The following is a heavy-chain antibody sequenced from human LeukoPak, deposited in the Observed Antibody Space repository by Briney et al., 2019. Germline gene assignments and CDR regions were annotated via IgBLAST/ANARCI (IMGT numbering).Heavy chain of an antibody. CDR1: GYTFTGYY. D-gene: IGHD3-9*01. CDR3: ASRSTDFYDILTGLPTGY. Sequence: ASVEASCKASGYTFTGYYMHWVRQAPGQGLEWMGWINPNSGGTNYAQKFQGRVTMTRDTSISTAYMELSRLRSDDTAVYYCASRSTDFYDILTGLPTGYWGQGTLVTVSS. CDR2: INPNSGGT. J-gene: IGHJ4*02. V-gene: IGHV1-2*02.